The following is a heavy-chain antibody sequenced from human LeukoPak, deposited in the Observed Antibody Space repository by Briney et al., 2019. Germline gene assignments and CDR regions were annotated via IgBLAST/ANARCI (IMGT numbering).Heavy chain of an antibody. Sequence: SETLSLTCTVSGDSISSYYWSWIRQSPGNGLEWIGYIYTSGGTNYIPSLKGRVTISIDTSKNQFSLKLSSVTAADSAVYYCARLTRISTSPDRYYLDYWGQGTLVTVSS. D-gene: IGHD6-6*01. V-gene: IGHV4-4*09. CDR1: GDSISSYY. CDR2: IYTSGGT. CDR3: ARLTRISTSPDRYYLDY. J-gene: IGHJ4*02.